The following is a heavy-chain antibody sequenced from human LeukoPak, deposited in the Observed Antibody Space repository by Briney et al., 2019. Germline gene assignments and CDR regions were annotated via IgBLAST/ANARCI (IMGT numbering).Heavy chain of an antibody. CDR3: ARVADCSGGSCYSGVVYFDY. CDR2: IKQDGRDK. Sequence: PGGSLRLSCAASGFTFSRYWMRWVRQAPGKGLEWVANIKQDGRDKYYVDSVKGRFTISRDNAKNSLYLQMNCLRTEDTAVYYCARVADCSGGSCYSGVVYFDYWGQGTLVTVSS. CDR1: GFTFSRYW. J-gene: IGHJ4*02. V-gene: IGHV3-7*01. D-gene: IGHD2-15*01.